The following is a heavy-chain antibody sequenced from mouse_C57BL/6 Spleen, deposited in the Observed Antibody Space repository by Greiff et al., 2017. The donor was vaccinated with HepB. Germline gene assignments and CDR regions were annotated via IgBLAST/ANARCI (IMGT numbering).Heavy chain of an antibody. D-gene: IGHD1-1*01. CDR1: GFTFSSYA. CDR3: ARDYYGSSLHYFDY. J-gene: IGHJ2*01. Sequence: EVKLVESGGGLVKPGGSLKLSCAASGFTFSSYAMSWVRQTPEKRLEWVATISDGGSYTYYPDNVKGRFTISRDNAKNNLYLQMSHLKSEDTAMYYCARDYYGSSLHYFDYWGQGTTLTVSS. V-gene: IGHV5-4*01. CDR2: ISDGGSYT.